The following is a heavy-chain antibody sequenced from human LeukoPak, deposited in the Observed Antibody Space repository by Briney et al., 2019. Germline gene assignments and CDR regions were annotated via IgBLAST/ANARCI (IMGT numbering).Heavy chain of an antibody. CDR3: ARAGMIRRNSRYYFDY. V-gene: IGHV1-8*01. J-gene: IGHJ4*02. CDR2: MNPNSGNT. D-gene: IGHD3-22*01. CDR1: GYTFTSYD. Sequence: ASVKVSCKASGYTFTSYDINWVRQATGQGLEWMGWMNPNSGNTGYAQKFQGRVTMTRNTSISTAYMDLSSLRSEDTAVYYCARAGMIRRNSRYYFDYWGQGTLVTVSS.